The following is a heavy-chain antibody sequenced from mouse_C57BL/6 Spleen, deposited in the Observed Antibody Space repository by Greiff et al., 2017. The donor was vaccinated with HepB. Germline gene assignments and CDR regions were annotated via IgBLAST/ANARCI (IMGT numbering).Heavy chain of an antibody. CDR3: TREGRYFDV. J-gene: IGHJ1*03. CDR2: ISSGGDYI. CDR1: GFTFSSYA. Sequence: EVMLVESGEGLVKPGGSLKLSCAASGFTFSSYAMSWVRQTPEKRLEWVAYISSGGDYIYYAETVKGRFTISRDNAMNTLYLQMSSLNSEDTAMYYCTREGRYFDVWGTGTTVTVSS. V-gene: IGHV5-9-1*02.